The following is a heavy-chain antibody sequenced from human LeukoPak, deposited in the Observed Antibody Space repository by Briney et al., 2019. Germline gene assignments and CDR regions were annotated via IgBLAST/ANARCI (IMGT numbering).Heavy chain of an antibody. D-gene: IGHD4-11*01. CDR1: GFTVSSNY. Sequence: GGSLRLSCAASGFTVSSNYMSWVRQAPGKGLEWVSVIYSGGSTYYADSVKGRFTISRDNSKNTLYLQMNSLRAEDTAVYYCAKAQRRTVTWWFDPWGQGTLVTVSS. CDR3: AKAQRRTVTWWFDP. CDR2: IYSGGST. V-gene: IGHV3-53*01. J-gene: IGHJ5*02.